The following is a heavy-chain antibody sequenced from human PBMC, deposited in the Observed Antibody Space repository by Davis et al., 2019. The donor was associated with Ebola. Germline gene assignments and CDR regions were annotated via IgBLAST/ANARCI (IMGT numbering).Heavy chain of an antibody. V-gene: IGHV1-69*04. D-gene: IGHD2-15*01. CDR1: GGTFSSYA. J-gene: IGHJ5*02. CDR3: ARYCSGGSCYSVGFDP. CDR2: IIPILGIA. Sequence: SVKVSCKASGGTFSSYAISWVRQAPGQGLEWMGRIIPILGIANYAQKFQGRVTITADKSTSTAYMELSSLRSEDTAVYYCARYCSGGSCYSVGFDPWGQGTLVTVSS.